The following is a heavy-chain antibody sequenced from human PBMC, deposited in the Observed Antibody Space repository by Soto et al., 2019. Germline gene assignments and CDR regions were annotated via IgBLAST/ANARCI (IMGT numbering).Heavy chain of an antibody. CDR1: GGSISNSNW. D-gene: IGHD1-26*01. Sequence: PSETLSLTCAVSGGSISNSNWWSWVRQPPGKGLEWIGEIYHSGSTNYNPYLKSRVTMSVDKSKNQYSLKLSSVTAADTAVYYCAAPEGPDSGSYLYNSWGQGTLVTVSS. J-gene: IGHJ4*02. CDR2: IYHSGST. V-gene: IGHV4-4*02. CDR3: AAPEGPDSGSYLYNS.